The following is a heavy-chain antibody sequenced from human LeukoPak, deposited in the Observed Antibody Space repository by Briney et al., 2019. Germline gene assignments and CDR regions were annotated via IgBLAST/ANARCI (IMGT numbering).Heavy chain of an antibody. Sequence: KPSETLSLTCTVSGGSISSYYWSWIRQPPGKGLEWIGYIYYSGSTNYNPSLKRRVTISVDTSKNQFSLKLSSVTAADTAVYYCARNAYNYYGSGSYIDYWGQGTLVTVSS. V-gene: IGHV4-59*01. D-gene: IGHD3-10*01. CDR1: GGSISSYY. CDR3: ARNAYNYYGSGSYIDY. CDR2: IYYSGST. J-gene: IGHJ4*02.